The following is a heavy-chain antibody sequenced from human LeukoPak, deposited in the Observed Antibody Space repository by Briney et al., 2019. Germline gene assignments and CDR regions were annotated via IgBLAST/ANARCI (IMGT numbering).Heavy chain of an antibody. J-gene: IGHJ4*02. V-gene: IGHV3-74*01. CDR2: IKSDGSST. CDR1: GFTFDDYT. Sequence: PGGSLRLSCAASGFTFDDYTMSWVRQAPGKGLEWVSGIKSDGSSTLYADSVKGRFTISRDNAKNTLYLQMNSLRAEDTAVYYCAREGIRGVEIDYWGQGTLVTVSS. D-gene: IGHD3-10*01. CDR3: AREGIRGVEIDY.